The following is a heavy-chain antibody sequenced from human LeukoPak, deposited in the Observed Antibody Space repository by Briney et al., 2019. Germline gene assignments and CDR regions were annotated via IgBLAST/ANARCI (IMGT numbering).Heavy chain of an antibody. D-gene: IGHD2-21*01. CDR2: IFISGTT. Sequence: SETLSLTCTVSGGSISTYYWNWIRQAAGKGLEWIGRIFISGTTSYNPSLKSRVTMSVDTSKNQFSLKLSSVTAADTAIYYCARGFQGIRDWYFDLWGRGTLVTVSS. V-gene: IGHV4-4*07. CDR3: ARGFQGIRDWYFDL. CDR1: GGSISTYY. J-gene: IGHJ2*01.